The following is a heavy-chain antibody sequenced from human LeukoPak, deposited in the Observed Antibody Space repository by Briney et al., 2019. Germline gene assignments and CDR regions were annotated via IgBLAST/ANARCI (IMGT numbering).Heavy chain of an antibody. V-gene: IGHV1-46*01. J-gene: IGHJ4*02. CDR2: INPSGGST. Sequence: ASVKVSCKASGDTFSSYYMHWVRQAPGQGLEWMGIINPSGGSTSYAQKFQGRVTMTRDTSTSTVYMELSSLRSEDTAVYYCAREAGAADFDYWGQGTLVTVSS. CDR3: AREAGAADFDY. CDR1: GDTFSSYY. D-gene: IGHD2-15*01.